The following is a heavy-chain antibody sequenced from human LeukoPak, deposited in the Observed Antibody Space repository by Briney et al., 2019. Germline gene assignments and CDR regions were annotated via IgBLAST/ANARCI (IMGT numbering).Heavy chain of an antibody. CDR3: ARGQGDSSGYYPNWFDP. Sequence: PSETLSLTCTVSGGSISSYYWSWIRQPPGKGLEWIGYIYYSGSTNYNPSLKSRVTISVDTSKNQFSLKLSSVTAADTAVYYCARGQGDSSGYYPNWFDPWGQGTLVTVSS. V-gene: IGHV4-59*01. CDR1: GGSISSYY. J-gene: IGHJ5*02. CDR2: IYYSGST. D-gene: IGHD3-22*01.